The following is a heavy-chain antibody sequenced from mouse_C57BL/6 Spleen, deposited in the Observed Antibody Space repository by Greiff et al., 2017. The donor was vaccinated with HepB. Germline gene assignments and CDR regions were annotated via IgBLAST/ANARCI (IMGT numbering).Heavy chain of an antibody. V-gene: IGHV1-15*01. J-gene: IGHJ4*01. CDR3: TREEIITTVVAPYYYAMDY. D-gene: IGHD1-1*01. CDR2: IDPETGGT. CDR1: GYTFTDYE. Sequence: QVQLKESGAELVRPGASVTLSCKASGYTFTDYEMHWVKQTPVHGLEWIGAIDPETGGTAYNQKFKGKAILTADKSSSTAYMELRSLTSEDSAVYYCTREEIITTVVAPYYYAMDYWGQGTSVTVSS.